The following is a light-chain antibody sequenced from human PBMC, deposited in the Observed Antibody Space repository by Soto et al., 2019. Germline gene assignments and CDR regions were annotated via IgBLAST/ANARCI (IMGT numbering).Light chain of an antibody. V-gene: IGLV2-14*01. CDR1: SSDVGGYNC. CDR2: EVS. J-gene: IGLJ1*01. Sequence: QSALTQPASVSGSPGQSITISCTGTSSDVGGYNCVSWFQQHPGKAPKLMISEVSNRPSGVSNRFSGSKSGNTASLTISGLQAEDEADYYCSSYTAGGTIFGTGTKLTVL. CDR3: SSYTAGGTI.